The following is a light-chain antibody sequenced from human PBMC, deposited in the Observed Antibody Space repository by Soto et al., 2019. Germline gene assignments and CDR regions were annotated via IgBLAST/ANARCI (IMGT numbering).Light chain of an antibody. J-gene: IGKJ3*01. CDR1: QDINIF. V-gene: IGKV1-9*01. Sequence: IQLTQSPSSLSASVGDRVTITCRASQDINIFLAWYQQKPGKDPKLLIYGASTLQSGVPSRFSGSGSRTDFTLPISGLQPEDFATYYCQQLNSFPIPFGPGTKVDIK. CDR3: QQLNSFPIP. CDR2: GAS.